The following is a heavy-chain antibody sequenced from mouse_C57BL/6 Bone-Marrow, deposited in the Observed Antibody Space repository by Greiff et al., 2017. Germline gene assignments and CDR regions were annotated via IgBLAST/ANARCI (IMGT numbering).Heavy chain of an antibody. V-gene: IGHV14-1*01. CDR3: TTFTTVVATDFDY. Sequence: EVQLQQSGAELVRPGASVKLSCTASGFNITDYYMHWVKQRPEQGLEWIGRIDPEDGDTEYAPKFQGKATMTADTSSNTAYLQLSSLTSEDTAVYYCTTFTTVVATDFDYWGQGTTLTVSS. CDR1: GFNITDYY. J-gene: IGHJ2*01. CDR2: IDPEDGDT. D-gene: IGHD1-1*01.